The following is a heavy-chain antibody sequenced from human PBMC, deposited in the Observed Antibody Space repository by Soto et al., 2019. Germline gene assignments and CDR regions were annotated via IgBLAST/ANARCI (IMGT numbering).Heavy chain of an antibody. J-gene: IGHJ5*02. CDR3: AREGGREHWFDP. CDR2: IYYSGST. Sequence: NPSETLSLTCTVSGGSISSGGYYWSWIRQHPGKGLEWIGYIYYSGSTYYNPSLKSRVTISVDTSKNQFSLKLSSVTAADTAVYYCAREGGREHWFDPWGQGTLVTVSS. V-gene: IGHV4-31*03. D-gene: IGHD3-16*01. CDR1: GGSISSGGYY.